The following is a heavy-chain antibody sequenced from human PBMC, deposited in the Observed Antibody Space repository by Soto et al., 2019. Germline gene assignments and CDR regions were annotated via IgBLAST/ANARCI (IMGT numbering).Heavy chain of an antibody. CDR2: IIPLFGTT. CDR1: GGTFSRHV. Sequence: GASMKVSCKASGGTFSRHVIHWVRQAPGQGLEWMGGIIPLFGTTNYAQKFHGRVTITADESTSTVYMELSSLRSEDTAVYYCARNYDYGDYHYGMDVWGQGTTVTVSS. D-gene: IGHD3-16*01. V-gene: IGHV1-69*13. J-gene: IGHJ6*02. CDR3: ARNYDYGDYHYGMDV.